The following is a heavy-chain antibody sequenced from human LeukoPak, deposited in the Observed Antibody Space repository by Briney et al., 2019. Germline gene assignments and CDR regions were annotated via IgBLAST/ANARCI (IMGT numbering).Heavy chain of an antibody. CDR3: AKEIAAAGDY. J-gene: IGHJ4*02. CDR2: ISAYNGNT. D-gene: IGHD6-13*01. CDR1: GGSFSSFG. Sequence: ASVKVSCKVSGGSFSSFGISWVRQAPGQGLEWMGWISAYNGNTNYAQKLQGRVTMTTDTSTSTAYMELRSLRSDDTAVYYCAKEIAAAGDYWGQGTLVTVSS. V-gene: IGHV1-18*01.